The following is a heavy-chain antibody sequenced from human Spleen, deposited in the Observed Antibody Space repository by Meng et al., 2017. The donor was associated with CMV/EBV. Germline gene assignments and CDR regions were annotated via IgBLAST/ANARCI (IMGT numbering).Heavy chain of an antibody. CDR1: GFTFSRNW. V-gene: IGHV3-30-3*01. CDR3: ARVRGSYSRGYFDY. CDR2: TSYDGTNK. D-gene: IGHD3-10*01. Sequence: GESLKISCAASGFTFSRNWMHWVRQAPGKGLEWVAVTSYDGTNKYYADSVKGRFTISRDNSKNTLYLQMSSLRAEDTAVYYCARVRGSYSRGYFDYWGQGTLVTVSS. J-gene: IGHJ4*02.